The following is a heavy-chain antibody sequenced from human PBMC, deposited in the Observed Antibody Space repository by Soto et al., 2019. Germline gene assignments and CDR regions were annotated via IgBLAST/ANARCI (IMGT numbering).Heavy chain of an antibody. V-gene: IGHV3-74*01. CDR2: IISGGTRV. CDR1: GFTFSNDW. Sequence: GGSLRLSCAASGFTFSNDWMNWVRQGPGKGLEWVSRIISGGTRVTYADSVKGRFTIARDNAKNTLYLEIHSLTAEDTAVYYCARERTSKGGMDVWGQGTTVTVSS. CDR3: ARERTSKGGMDV. J-gene: IGHJ6*02.